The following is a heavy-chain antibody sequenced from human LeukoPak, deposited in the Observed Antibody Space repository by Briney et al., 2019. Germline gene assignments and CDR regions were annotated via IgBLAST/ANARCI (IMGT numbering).Heavy chain of an antibody. Sequence: GGSLRLSCAASGFTFSTFAMSWVRQAPGKGREWVSAITGSGSSTYYADSVKGRFTISRDNSKNTLYLQMNSLRAEDTAVYYCARRAGAYSHPYDYWGQGTLVTVSS. CDR2: ITGSGSST. D-gene: IGHD4/OR15-4a*01. CDR3: ARRAGAYSHPYDY. V-gene: IGHV3-23*01. CDR1: GFTFSTFA. J-gene: IGHJ4*02.